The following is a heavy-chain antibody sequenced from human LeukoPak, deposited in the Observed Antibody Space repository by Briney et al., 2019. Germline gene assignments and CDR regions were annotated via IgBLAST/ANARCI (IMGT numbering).Heavy chain of an antibody. D-gene: IGHD3-10*01. Sequence: PGGSLRLSCAASGFTFSSYAMSWVRQAPGKGLEGVSAISGSGCSTYYADSVKGRFTISRDNSKNTLYLQMTSLRAEDTAVYYCAKNRVLLWFGELSGWYFDYWGQGTLVTVSS. J-gene: IGHJ4*02. CDR3: AKNRVLLWFGELSGWYFDY. CDR1: GFTFSSYA. CDR2: ISGSGCST. V-gene: IGHV3-23*01.